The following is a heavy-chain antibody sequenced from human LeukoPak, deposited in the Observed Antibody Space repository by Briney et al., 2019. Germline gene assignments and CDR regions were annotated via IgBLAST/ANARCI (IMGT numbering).Heavy chain of an antibody. J-gene: IGHJ5*02. V-gene: IGHV4-39*07. CDR1: GGSLSSSSYY. CDR2: IYYSGST. Sequence: SETLSLTCTVSGGSLSSSSYYWGWIRQPPGTGLEWLGSIYYSGSTYYNPSLRSRVSISVHTSKNQFSLKLTSVTAADTAVYYCARPRQFPYWFDPWGQGILVTVSS. CDR3: ARPRQFPYWFDP.